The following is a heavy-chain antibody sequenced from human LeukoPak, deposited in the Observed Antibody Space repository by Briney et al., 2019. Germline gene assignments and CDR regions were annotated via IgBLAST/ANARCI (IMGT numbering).Heavy chain of an antibody. CDR3: ARDLDSSSWYYFGY. CDR2: ISSSHTI. Sequence: GGSLRLSCAASGFTFNTYSMSWVRQAPGKGLECVSYISSSHTIFYADSVKGRFTVSRDNAKNSLYLQMNSLRAEDTAVYYCARDLDSSSWYYFGYWGQGTLVTVSS. CDR1: GFTFNTYS. V-gene: IGHV3-48*01. D-gene: IGHD6-13*01. J-gene: IGHJ4*02.